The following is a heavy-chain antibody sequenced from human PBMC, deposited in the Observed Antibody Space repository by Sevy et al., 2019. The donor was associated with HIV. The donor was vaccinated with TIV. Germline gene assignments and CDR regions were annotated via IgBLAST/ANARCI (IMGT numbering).Heavy chain of an antibody. J-gene: IGHJ4*02. CDR3: AKVCSSSSGGGLDY. D-gene: IGHD6-6*01. CDR1: GFTFSSYW. Sequence: GGSLRLSCAASGFTFSSYWMSWVRQAPGKGLEWVANIKQDGSETFYVDSVKGRFTISRDSAKNSLYLQMDSLRAEDTAIYYGAKVCSSSSGGGLDYWGQGTLVTVSS. CDR2: IKQDGSET. V-gene: IGHV3-7*01.